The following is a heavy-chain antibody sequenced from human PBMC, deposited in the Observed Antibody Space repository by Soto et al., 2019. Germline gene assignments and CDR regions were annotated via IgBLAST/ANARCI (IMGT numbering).Heavy chain of an antibody. J-gene: IGHJ4*02. CDR2: IYYSGST. D-gene: IGHD3-22*01. Sequence: PSETLSLTCTVSGGSVSSGSYYWSWIRQPPGKGLEWIGYIYYSGSTNYNPSLKSRVTISVDTSKNQFSLKLSSVTAADTAVYYCARERTMIWYFDYWGQGTLVTVSS. CDR1: GGSVSSGSYY. CDR3: ARERTMIWYFDY. V-gene: IGHV4-61*01.